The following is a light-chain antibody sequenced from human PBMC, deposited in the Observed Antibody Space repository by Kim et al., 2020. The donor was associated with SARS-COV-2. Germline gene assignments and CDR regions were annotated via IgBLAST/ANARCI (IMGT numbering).Light chain of an antibody. Sequence: GSPGQTASITCSGDRSRNKYVSWYQQKSGQSPILVIYQDVKRPSGIPERFSGSNPGNTATLTISGTQAMDEADYYCQAWDSATVVFGGGTQLTVL. V-gene: IGLV3-1*01. CDR3: QAWDSATVV. J-gene: IGLJ2*01. CDR1: RSRNKY. CDR2: QDV.